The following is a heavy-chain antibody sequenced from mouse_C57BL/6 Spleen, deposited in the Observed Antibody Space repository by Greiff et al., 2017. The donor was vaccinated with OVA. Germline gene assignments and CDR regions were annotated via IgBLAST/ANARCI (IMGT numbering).Heavy chain of an antibody. D-gene: IGHD4-1*01. V-gene: IGHV1-50*01. CDR3: ARTTGSHFDY. J-gene: IGHJ2*01. Sequence: QVHVKQPGAELVKPGASVKLSCKASGYTFTSYWMQWVKQRPGQGLEWIGEIDPSDSYTNYNQKFKGKATLTVDTSSSTAYMQLSSLTSEDSAVYYCARTTGSHFDYWGQGTTLTVSS. CDR1: GYTFTSYW. CDR2: IDPSDSYT.